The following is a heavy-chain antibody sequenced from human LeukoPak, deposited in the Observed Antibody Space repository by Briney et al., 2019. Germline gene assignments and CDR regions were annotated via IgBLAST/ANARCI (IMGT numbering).Heavy chain of an antibody. D-gene: IGHD1-26*01. CDR3: ARGRNYFENWGYYYYFDY. V-gene: IGHV4-34*01. CDR2: INSSGGT. J-gene: IGHJ4*02. Sequence: SETLSLTCAVSGGSFRGYYWNWIRQSPGKGLEWAGEINSSGGTSYHPPLKSRLTLSVDTSKYQFSLKLNSVTAADTAVDYCARGRNYFENWGYYYYFDYWGQGTLVTVAS. CDR1: GGSFRGYY.